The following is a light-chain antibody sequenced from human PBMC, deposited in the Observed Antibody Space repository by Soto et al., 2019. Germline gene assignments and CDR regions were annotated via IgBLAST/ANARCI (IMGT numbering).Light chain of an antibody. CDR1: QGIGNA. Sequence: AIQMTQSPSSLSASVGDRVTISCRASQGIGNALGWYQQKPGKAPKLLIYDASNLENGVPSRFSGSGSGTEFTLTISSLQPDDFATYYCQHYNRYSWTFGQGTKVDIK. J-gene: IGKJ1*01. V-gene: IGKV1-13*02. CDR2: DAS. CDR3: QHYNRYSWT.